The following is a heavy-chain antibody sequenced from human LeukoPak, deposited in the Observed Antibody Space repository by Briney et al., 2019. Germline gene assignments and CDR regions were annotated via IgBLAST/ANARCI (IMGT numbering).Heavy chain of an antibody. CDR3: AKSRGLWFGELYY. J-gene: IGHJ4*02. V-gene: IGHV3-30*18. CDR2: ISYDGSNK. Sequence: GGSLRLSCAASGFTFSSYGMHWVRQAPGKGLEWVAVISYDGSNKYYADSVKGRFTISRDNSKNTLYLQMNSLRAEDTAVYYCAKSRGLWFGELYYWGQGTLVTVSS. D-gene: IGHD3-10*01. CDR1: GFTFSSYG.